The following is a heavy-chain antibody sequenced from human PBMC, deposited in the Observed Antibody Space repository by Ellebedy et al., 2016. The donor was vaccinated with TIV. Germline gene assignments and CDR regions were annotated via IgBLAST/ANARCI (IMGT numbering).Heavy chain of an antibody. CDR3: ARGEVSSSGSHHSFVY. Sequence: SETLSLXCTVSGGSVSSGSYYWSWIRQPPGKGLEWIGYIYYSGSTNYNPSLKSRVTISVDTSKNQFSLKLSSVTAADTAVYYCARGEVSSSGSHHSFVYWGQGTLVTVSS. J-gene: IGHJ4*02. D-gene: IGHD3-10*01. CDR2: IYYSGST. V-gene: IGHV4-61*01. CDR1: GGSVSSGSYY.